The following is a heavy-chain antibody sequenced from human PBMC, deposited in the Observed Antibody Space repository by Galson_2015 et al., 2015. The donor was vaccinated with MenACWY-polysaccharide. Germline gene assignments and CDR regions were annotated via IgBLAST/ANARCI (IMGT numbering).Heavy chain of an antibody. CDR1: GFTFSNYA. J-gene: IGHJ4*02. D-gene: IGHD6-19*01. CDR3: AKYGTAVAGSLRHHFDS. CDR2: ISGSASTT. Sequence: SLRLSCAASGFTFSNYAMSWVRQAPGKGLEWVSTISGSASTTYYADSVKGRFTISRDNSKNTVYLQMNSLRAEDTAVYYCAKYGTAVAGSLRHHFDSWGQGPLNTVSS. V-gene: IGHV3-23*01.